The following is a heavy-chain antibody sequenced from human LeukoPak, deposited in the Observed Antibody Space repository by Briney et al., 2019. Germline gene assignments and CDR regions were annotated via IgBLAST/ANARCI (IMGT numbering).Heavy chain of an antibody. CDR2: IYHSGST. CDR3: ARDAGYNYGPYDS. J-gene: IGHJ4*02. Sequence: PSETLSLTCTVSGGSISRDDYYWSWFRQPPGKGLEWIGSIYHSGSTYYNPSLKSRLTISLDTSKNQFSLRLTSVTAADTAIYYCARDAGYNYGPYDSWGQGTLVTVSS. D-gene: IGHD5-18*01. V-gene: IGHV4-30-4*01. CDR1: GGSISRDDYY.